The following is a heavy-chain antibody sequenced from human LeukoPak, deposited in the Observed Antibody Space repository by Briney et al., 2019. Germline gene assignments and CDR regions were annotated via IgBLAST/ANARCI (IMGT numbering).Heavy chain of an antibody. J-gene: IGHJ6*02. CDR3: AIYRLGYCSSTSCFTDYGMDV. D-gene: IGHD2-2*02. V-gene: IGHV3-21*01. CDR2: ISSSSSYI. Sequence: GGSLRLSCAASGFTFSSYSMNWVRQAPGKGLEWVSSISSSSSYIYYADSVKGRFTISRDNAKNSLYLQMNSLRAEDTAVYYCAIYRLGYCSSTSCFTDYGMDVWGQGTTVTVSS. CDR1: GFTFSSYS.